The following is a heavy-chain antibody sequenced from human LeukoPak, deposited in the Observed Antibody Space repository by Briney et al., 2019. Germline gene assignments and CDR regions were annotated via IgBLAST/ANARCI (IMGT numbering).Heavy chain of an antibody. D-gene: IGHD1-26*01. V-gene: IGHV1-2*06. CDR1: GYSFTSYF. CDR3: TRESGSYHGNDY. CDR2: INPNNGGT. J-gene: IGHJ4*02. Sequence: ASVKVSCKASGYSFTSYFMHWVRQAPGQGLEWMGRINPNNGGTNYAQKFQGRVTMTGDTSISTAYMELSSLRSDDTAVYYCTRESGSYHGNDYWGQGTLVTVSS.